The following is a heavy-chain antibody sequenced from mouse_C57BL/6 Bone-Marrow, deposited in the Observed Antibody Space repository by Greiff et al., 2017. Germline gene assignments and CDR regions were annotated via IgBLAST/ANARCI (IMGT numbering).Heavy chain of an antibody. V-gene: IGHV14-2*01. CDR1: GFNIKDYY. Sequence: FQLQQSGAELVKPGASVKLSCTASGFNIKDYYIHWVKQRTEQGLEWIGRIDPEDGETKSAPKFQDKATITADTSSNTAYLQLSSLTSEDTAVYYCTRSLIYYGTNYWGQGTTLTVSS. D-gene: IGHD1-1*01. J-gene: IGHJ2*01. CDR2: IDPEDGET. CDR3: TRSLIYYGTNY.